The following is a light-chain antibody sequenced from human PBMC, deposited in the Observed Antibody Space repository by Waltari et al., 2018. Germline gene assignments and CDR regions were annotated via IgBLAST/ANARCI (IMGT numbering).Light chain of an antibody. V-gene: IGKV1-5*03. CDR2: KAS. CDR1: QSISNW. Sequence: DIQMTQSPSTLSASVGDRVTITCRASQSISNWLAWYQQKPGKAPKLLLYKASTLESGVPSRFSGSGSGTEFTLTISSLQPDDFATYYCQQYNSYSLLTFGGGTKVENK. J-gene: IGKJ4*01. CDR3: QQYNSYSLLT.